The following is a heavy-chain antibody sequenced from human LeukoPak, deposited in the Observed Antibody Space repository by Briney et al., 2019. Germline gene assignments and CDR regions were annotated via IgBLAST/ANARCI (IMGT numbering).Heavy chain of an antibody. V-gene: IGHV4-4*09. CDR3: AGYGSGSYGAAFDI. Sequence: PSETLSLTCTVSGGSISSYYWSWVRQPPGKGLEWIGYIYTSGSTNYNPSLKSRVTMSVDTSKNQFSLKLSSVTAADTAVYYCAGYGSGSYGAAFDIWGQGTMVIVSS. CDR2: IYTSGST. CDR1: GGSISSYY. J-gene: IGHJ3*02. D-gene: IGHD3-10*01.